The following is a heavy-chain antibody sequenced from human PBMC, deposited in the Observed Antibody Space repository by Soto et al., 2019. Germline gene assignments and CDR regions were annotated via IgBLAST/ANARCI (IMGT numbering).Heavy chain of an antibody. V-gene: IGHV1-2*04. CDR2: INPNSGGT. D-gene: IGHD6-13*01. CDR3: ARDRRAATSEYSSRYYYYSYGMDV. CDR1: GYSCTGYY. Sequence: GESLKISCEASGYSCTGYYMHWVRQAPGQGLEGVGWINPNSGGTNYAQKFQGWVTMTRDTSISTAYMELSRLRSDDTAVYYCARDRRAATSEYSSRYYYYSYGMDVWGQGATVTVSS. J-gene: IGHJ6*02.